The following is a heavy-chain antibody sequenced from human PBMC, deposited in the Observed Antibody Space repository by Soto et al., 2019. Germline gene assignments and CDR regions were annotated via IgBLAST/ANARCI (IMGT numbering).Heavy chain of an antibody. CDR2: IYYSGTT. D-gene: IGHD5-12*01. CDR3: AREKIVATTHYYFGMDV. Sequence: SETLSLTCTVSGGSFSSGGYYWNWIRQRPGKGLEWIGNIYYSGTTYHNPSLKSRVTLSVDTSKRQFTLKVSSVTAADTAAYYCAREKIVATTHYYFGMDVWGQGITVTVSS. V-gene: IGHV4-31*03. J-gene: IGHJ6*02. CDR1: GGSFSSGGYY.